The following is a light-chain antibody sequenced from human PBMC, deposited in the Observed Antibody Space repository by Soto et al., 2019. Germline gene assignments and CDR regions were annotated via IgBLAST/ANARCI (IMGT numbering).Light chain of an antibody. CDR2: AAS. Sequence: DIQMTQSPSSLSASVGDRVTITCRASQGISNYLAWYQQKPGKVPKLLIYAASTLQSGLPSRYSGSGSGTDFTLTISSLQPEDVATDYCQQYNSAQWTFGQGTKVEIK. V-gene: IGKV1-27*01. CDR1: QGISNY. CDR3: QQYNSAQWT. J-gene: IGKJ1*01.